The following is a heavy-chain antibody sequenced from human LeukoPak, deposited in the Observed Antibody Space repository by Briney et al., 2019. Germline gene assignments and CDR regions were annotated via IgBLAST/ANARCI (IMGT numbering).Heavy chain of an antibody. CDR3: ARPYYYYSSYYFDY. CDR2: IYYSGST. V-gene: IGHV4-39*01. J-gene: IGHJ4*02. Sequence: SETLSLTCTVFGGSISSSSYYWGWIRQPPGKGLEWIGSIYYSGSTYYNPSLKSRVTISVDTSKNQFSLKLSSVTAADTAVYYCARPYYYYSSYYFDYWGQGTLVTVSS. D-gene: IGHD3-10*01. CDR1: GGSISSSSYY.